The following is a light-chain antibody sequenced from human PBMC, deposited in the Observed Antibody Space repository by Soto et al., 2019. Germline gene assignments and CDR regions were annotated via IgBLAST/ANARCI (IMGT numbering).Light chain of an antibody. Sequence: EIVLTQSPPTLSFSPGERATLSCRASQIVNNYLAWYQQKPGQAPRLLIYDTSDRATVIPARFSGSGSGTYFTLTISILEPEYFAVFYCQQRSIWPWTFGQGTKVDIK. J-gene: IGKJ1*01. CDR1: QIVNNY. CDR3: QQRSIWPWT. CDR2: DTS. V-gene: IGKV3-11*01.